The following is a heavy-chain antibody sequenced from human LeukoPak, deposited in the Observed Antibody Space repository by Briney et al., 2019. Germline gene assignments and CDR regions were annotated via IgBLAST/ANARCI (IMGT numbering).Heavy chain of an antibody. V-gene: IGHV3-23*01. D-gene: IGHD2-15*01. CDR3: APRVVGSAPFDY. CDR1: GFTFSSYS. CDR2: ISGSTGRT. Sequence: GGSLRLSCAASGFTFSSYSMNWVHQAPGKGLEWVSAISGSTGRTYYADSVKGRFTISRDNSKNTLYLQMNNLRAEDTAVYYCAPRVVGSAPFDYWGQGTLVTVSS. J-gene: IGHJ4*02.